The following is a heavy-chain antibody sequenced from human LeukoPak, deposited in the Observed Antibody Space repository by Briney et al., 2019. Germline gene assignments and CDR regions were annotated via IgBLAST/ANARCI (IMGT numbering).Heavy chain of an antibody. CDR1: GYTFTRYV. J-gene: IGHJ4*02. V-gene: IGHV1-18*01. D-gene: IGHD2-15*01. CDR3: AREGDCSGGSCYWETDY. Sequence: AAVKVSCQASGYTFTRYVISGVGQAAGQELEGMGWISGYNGNTKYAQKLQGRGNMTTDTSTSTAYMELRSLRSDDTAVYYCAREGDCSGGSCYWETDYWGQGTLVTVSS. CDR2: ISGYNGNT.